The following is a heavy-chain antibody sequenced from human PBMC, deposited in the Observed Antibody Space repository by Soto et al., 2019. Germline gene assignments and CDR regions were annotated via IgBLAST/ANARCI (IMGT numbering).Heavy chain of an antibody. J-gene: IGHJ6*02. D-gene: IGHD6-6*01. V-gene: IGHV1-2*04. CDR3: ARSMGQLVGVFYHNSVWEV. CDR2: INPNSGGT. CDR1: GYTFTGYY. Sequence: ASVKVSCKASGYTFTGYYMHWVRQSPGQGLEWMGWINPNSGGTNYAQKFQGWVTMTRDTSISTAYMELSRLRSDDRAVYYCARSMGQLVGVFYHNSVWEVWGQGPTSTFS.